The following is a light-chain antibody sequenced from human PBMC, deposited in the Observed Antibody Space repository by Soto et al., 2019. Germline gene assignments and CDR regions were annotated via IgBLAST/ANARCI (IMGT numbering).Light chain of an antibody. J-gene: IGKJ1*01. Sequence: EIVLTQSPGTLSLSPGERATLSCRASQSVSSSYLAWYQQKLGQAPRLLIYGASSRATGIPDRFSGSGSGTDFTLTISRLEPEDFAVYYCQQRETFGQGTKVEIK. V-gene: IGKV3-20*01. CDR2: GAS. CDR1: QSVSSSY. CDR3: QQRET.